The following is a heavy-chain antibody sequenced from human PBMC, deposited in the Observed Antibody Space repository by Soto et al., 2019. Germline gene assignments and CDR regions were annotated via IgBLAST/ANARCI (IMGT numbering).Heavy chain of an antibody. J-gene: IGHJ4*02. CDR1: GFSLSTSGEA. D-gene: IGHD3-10*01. Sequence: QITLKESGPPLVHPTQTLTLTCTFSGFSLSTSGEAVGWIRQPPGKALEWLALIYWNGIERYSPSLKSRLTITKDTSKTQVVLTMTNMDPVDSATYYCAHGDPLDFHFWGQGTLVTVSP. CDR3: AHGDPLDFHF. CDR2: IYWNGIE. V-gene: IGHV2-5*01.